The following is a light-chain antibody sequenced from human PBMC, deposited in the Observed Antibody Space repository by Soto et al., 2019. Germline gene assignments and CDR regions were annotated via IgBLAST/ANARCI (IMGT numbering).Light chain of an antibody. CDR2: GAS. CDR1: QTVADS. Sequence: EIVMTQSPATLSVSPGERATLSCRASQTVADSLVWYQQKPGQPPRPLIKGASTRATGIPATFSGSGSGTEFTLTISSLQSEDFAVYYCQQYGGSSWTFGQGTKVEIK. V-gene: IGKV3-15*01. J-gene: IGKJ1*01. CDR3: QQYGGSSWT.